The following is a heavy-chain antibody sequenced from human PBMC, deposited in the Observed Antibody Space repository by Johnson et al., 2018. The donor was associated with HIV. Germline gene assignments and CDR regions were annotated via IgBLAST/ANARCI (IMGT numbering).Heavy chain of an antibody. V-gene: IGHV3-7*03. D-gene: IGHD1-26*01. CDR1: GFTFSSYA. J-gene: IGHJ3*02. CDR2: IKQDGSET. CDR3: TAPIVGAIDAFDI. Sequence: MQLVESGGGVVQPGRSLRLSCAASGFTFSSYAMHWVRQAPGKGLEWVASIKQDGSETSYVDSVKGRFIISRDNAKNSLFLQMNSLRAEDTAVYYCTAPIVGAIDAFDIWGQGTKVTVSS.